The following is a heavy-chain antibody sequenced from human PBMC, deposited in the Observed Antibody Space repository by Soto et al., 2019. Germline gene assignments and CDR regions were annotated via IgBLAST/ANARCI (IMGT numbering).Heavy chain of an antibody. D-gene: IGHD3-22*01. CDR2: IYYSGST. J-gene: IGHJ3*02. V-gene: IGHV4-28*01. Sequence: NPSETLSLTCAVSGYSISSSNWWGWIRQPPGKGLEWIGYIYYSGSTYYNPPLKSRVTMSVDTSKNQFSLKLSSVTAVDTAVYYCARNKYYYDSSGYYLDAFDIWGQGTMVTVSS. CDR1: GYSISSSNW. CDR3: ARNKYYYDSSGYYLDAFDI.